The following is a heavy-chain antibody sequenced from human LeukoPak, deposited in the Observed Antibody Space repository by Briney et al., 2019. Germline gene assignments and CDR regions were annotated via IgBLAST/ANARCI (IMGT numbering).Heavy chain of an antibody. V-gene: IGHV1-18*01. CDR3: ARDGHVLLWFGESLYYFDY. Sequence: GASVKVSCKASGYTFTIYGISWVRQAPGQGLEWMGWISAYNGNTNYAQKLRGRVTMTTDTSTSTAYMELRSLRSDDTAVYYCARDGHVLLWFGESLYYFDYWGQGTLVTVSS. D-gene: IGHD3-10*01. J-gene: IGHJ4*02. CDR2: ISAYNGNT. CDR1: GYTFTIYG.